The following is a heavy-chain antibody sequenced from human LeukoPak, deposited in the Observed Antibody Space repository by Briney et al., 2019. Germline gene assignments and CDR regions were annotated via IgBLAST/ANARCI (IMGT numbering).Heavy chain of an antibody. V-gene: IGHV1-2*02. Sequence: ASVKVSCKVSGGSFISYAIGWVRQAPGQGLEWMGWINPNSGGTNYAQKFQGRVTMTRDTSISTAYMELSRLRSDDTAVYYCASQPLEGDYFDYWGQGTLVTVSS. CDR3: ASQPLEGDYFDY. D-gene: IGHD1-14*01. CDR2: INPNSGGT. J-gene: IGHJ4*02. CDR1: GGSFISYA.